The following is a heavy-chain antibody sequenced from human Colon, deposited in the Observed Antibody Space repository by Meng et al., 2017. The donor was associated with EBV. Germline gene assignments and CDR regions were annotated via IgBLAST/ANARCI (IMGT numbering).Heavy chain of an antibody. V-gene: IGHV4-30-4*01. CDR2: IYYTGST. Sequence: LHVSGPGLVKPSQTLSLSCTVSGVSINSGDYYWSWIRQPPGKGLEWIGYIYYTGSTYYNPSLKSRVTISMDTSKNQFSLRLSSVTAADTAVYYCARNYYFDYWGQGTLVTVSS. J-gene: IGHJ4*02. CDR1: GVSINSGDYY. CDR3: ARNYYFDY.